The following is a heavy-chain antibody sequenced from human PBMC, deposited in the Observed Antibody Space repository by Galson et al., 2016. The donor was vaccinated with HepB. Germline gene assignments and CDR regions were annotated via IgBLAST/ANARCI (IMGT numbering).Heavy chain of an antibody. D-gene: IGHD1-1*01. CDR1: GGTFINYA. V-gene: IGHV1-69*06. CDR3: ARAQGHLDLKKFDY. J-gene: IGHJ4*02. Sequence: SVKVSCKASGGTFINYAFTWVRQAPGQGLEWMGGILPMYGQSHYAQKFQGRVTISADKSTSTAYLELSSLKSEDTAIYYCARAQGHLDLKKFDYWGQGTPVTVSS. CDR2: ILPMYGQS.